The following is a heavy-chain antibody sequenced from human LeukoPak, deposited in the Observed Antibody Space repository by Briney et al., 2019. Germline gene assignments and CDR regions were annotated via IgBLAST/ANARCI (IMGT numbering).Heavy chain of an antibody. V-gene: IGHV4-34*01. CDR1: GGSFSGYY. D-gene: IGHD6-13*01. Sequence: PSETLSLTCAVYGGSFSGYYWSWIRQPPGKGLEWIGEINHSGSTNYNPSLKSRVTISVDTSKNQFSLKLSSVTAADTAVYYCARLNAAAGTGTIDYWGQGTLVTVSS. CDR2: INHSGST. J-gene: IGHJ4*02. CDR3: ARLNAAAGTGTIDY.